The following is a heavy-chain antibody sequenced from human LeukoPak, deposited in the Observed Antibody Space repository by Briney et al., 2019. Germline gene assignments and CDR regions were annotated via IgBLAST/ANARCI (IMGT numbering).Heavy chain of an antibody. CDR1: GYTFTSYG. J-gene: IGHJ4*02. Sequence: ASVKVSCKASGYTFTSYGISWVRQAPGQGLEWMGWISAYNGNTNYAQKLQGRVTMTTDTSTSTAYMELRSLRSDDTAVYYCAREVADTAMVHPDYWGQGTLVTVSS. V-gene: IGHV1-18*01. CDR2: ISAYNGNT. D-gene: IGHD5-18*01. CDR3: AREVADTAMVHPDY.